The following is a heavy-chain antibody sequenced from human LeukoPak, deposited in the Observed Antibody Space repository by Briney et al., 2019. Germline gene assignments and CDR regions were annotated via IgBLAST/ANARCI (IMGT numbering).Heavy chain of an antibody. V-gene: IGHV3-43*02. CDR3: AKDRGDYDILTGYFYYYGMDV. CDR2: ISWDGGST. D-gene: IGHD3-9*01. Sequence: GGSLRLSCAASGFTFDDYAMHWIRQAPGKGLEWVSLISWDGGSTYYADSVKGRFTISRDNSKNYLYLPMNSLRTEDTALYYCAKDRGDYDILTGYFYYYGMDVWGQGTTVTVSS. J-gene: IGHJ6*02. CDR1: GFTFDDYA.